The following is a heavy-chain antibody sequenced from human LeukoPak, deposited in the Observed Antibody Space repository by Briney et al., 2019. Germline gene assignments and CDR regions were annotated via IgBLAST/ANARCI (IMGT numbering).Heavy chain of an antibody. CDR2: TYYRSTLYN. V-gene: IGHV6-1*01. Sequence: SQTLSLTCAISGDSVSSNSVTWNWVRQSPSRGLEWLGRTYYRSTLYNDYAVSVRGRITVNPDTSKNQFSLHLNSVTPEDTAVYYCARRLTQYDCFDPWGQGILVTVSS. J-gene: IGHJ5*02. CDR3: ARRLTQYDCFDP. D-gene: IGHD2-2*01. CDR1: GDSVSSNSVT.